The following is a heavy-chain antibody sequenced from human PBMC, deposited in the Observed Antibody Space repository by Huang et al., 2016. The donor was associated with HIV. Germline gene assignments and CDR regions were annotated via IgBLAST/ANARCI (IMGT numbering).Heavy chain of an antibody. D-gene: IGHD4-17*01. CDR1: GFIFNDFA. Sequence: QLVESGGDSVQSGRSLRLSCRGSGFIFNDFAINWFRKSPGKGLGGIGFVRSKAFGGASKSAPSVKDRFTVSRDEAKNVAFLQMDNLQVDDTAIYYCSPSGDDYFYFYMDVWGNGTTVIVS. CDR3: SPSGDDYFYFYMDV. V-gene: IGHV3-49*03. CDR2: VRSKAFGGAS. J-gene: IGHJ6*03.